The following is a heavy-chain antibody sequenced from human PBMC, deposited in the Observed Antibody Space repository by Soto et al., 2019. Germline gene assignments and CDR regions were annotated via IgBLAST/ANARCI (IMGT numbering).Heavy chain of an antibody. CDR3: AKDPWVGLGYCSGGSCYPRGNY. V-gene: IGHV3-23*01. CDR2: ISGSGGST. J-gene: IGHJ4*02. D-gene: IGHD2-15*01. CDR1: GFTFSSYA. Sequence: GGSLRLSCAASGFTFSSYAMSWVRQAPGKGLEWVSAISGSGGSTYYADSVKGRFTISRDNSKNTLYLQMNSLRAEDTAVYYCAKDPWVGLGYCSGGSCYPRGNYWGQGTLVTVSS.